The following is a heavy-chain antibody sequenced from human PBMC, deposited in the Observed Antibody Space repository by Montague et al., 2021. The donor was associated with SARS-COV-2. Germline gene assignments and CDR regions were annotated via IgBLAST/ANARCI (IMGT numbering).Heavy chain of an antibody. Sequence: SETLSLTCAVYGGSLSGYYWSWIRQPPGEGLEWIAEISHSGSTSYNPSFKSRVTISVDTSKNQFSLKLSSATAADTAVYYCARAPYRLLFVPRYYGMDVWGQGTTVTVSS. CDR2: ISHSGST. J-gene: IGHJ6*02. CDR3: ARAPYRLLFVPRYYGMDV. D-gene: IGHD2-2*01. CDR1: GGSLSGYY. V-gene: IGHV4-34*01.